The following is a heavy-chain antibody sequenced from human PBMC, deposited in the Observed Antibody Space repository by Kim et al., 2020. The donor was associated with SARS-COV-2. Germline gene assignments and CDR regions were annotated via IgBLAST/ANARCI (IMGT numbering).Heavy chain of an antibody. J-gene: IGHJ4*02. CDR1: GFTFSSDA. Sequence: GGSLRLSCAASGFTFSSDAMSWVRKAPGKGLEWVSAISGSGGSTYYADSVKGRFTISRDNSKNTLYLQMNSLRAEDTAVYYCAKDRVVITPGAFDYWGQGTLVTVSS. CDR3: AKDRVVITPGAFDY. CDR2: ISGSGGST. V-gene: IGHV3-23*01. D-gene: IGHD3-22*01.